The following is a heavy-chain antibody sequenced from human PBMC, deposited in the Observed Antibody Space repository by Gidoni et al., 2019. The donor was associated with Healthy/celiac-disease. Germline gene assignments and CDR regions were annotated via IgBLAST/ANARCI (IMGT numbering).Heavy chain of an antibody. V-gene: IGHV3-21*01. D-gene: IGHD7-27*01. CDR2: ISSSISYI. J-gene: IGHJ3*02. CDR1: GFTFSSYS. Sequence: EVQLVESGGGLVKPGAYLRLSCAASGFTFSSYSLTWLRQAPGKGLKWVSSISSSISYIYYADSVKGRFTTSRDNAKNSLYLQMNSLRAEDTAVYYCARTKLGIGAFDIWGQGTMVTVSS. CDR3: ARTKLGIGAFDI.